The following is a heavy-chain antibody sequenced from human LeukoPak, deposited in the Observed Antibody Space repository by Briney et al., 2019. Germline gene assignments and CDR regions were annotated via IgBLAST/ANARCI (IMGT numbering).Heavy chain of an antibody. V-gene: IGHV4-34*01. CDR2: INHSGST. D-gene: IGHD6-6*01. CDR1: GGSFSGYC. Sequence: SETLSLTCAVYGGSFSGYCWSWIRQPPGKGLEWIGEINHSGSTNYNPSLKSRVTISVDTSKNQFSLKLSSVTAADTAVYYCARASIAARPRYFDYWGQGTLVTVSS. CDR3: ARASIAARPRYFDY. J-gene: IGHJ4*02.